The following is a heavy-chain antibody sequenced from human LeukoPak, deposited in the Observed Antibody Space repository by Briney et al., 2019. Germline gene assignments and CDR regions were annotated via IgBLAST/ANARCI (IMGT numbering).Heavy chain of an antibody. CDR3: THLGWFDP. Sequence: GGSLRLSCAASGFSLSTFWMLWVRQAPGKGLVWVSRIDYDGSTTTYADSVKGRFTISRDNAKNTLYLQMNSLRAEDTAVYYCTHLGWFDPWGQGTLVTVSS. J-gene: IGHJ5*02. V-gene: IGHV3-74*01. CDR2: IDYDGSTT. CDR1: GFSLSTFW.